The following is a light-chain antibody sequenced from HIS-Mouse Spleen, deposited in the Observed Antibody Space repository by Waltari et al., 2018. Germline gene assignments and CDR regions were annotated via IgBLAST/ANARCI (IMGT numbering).Light chain of an antibody. Sequence: DIVMTQSPDSLAVSLGERATINCKSSQSVLYSSNNKNYLAWYQQKPGQPPKLLIYWASTRESRVPDRFRGSRAGTDFTLTISSLQAEDVAVYYCQQYYSTPLTFGGGTKVEIK. CDR2: WAS. CDR1: QSVLYSSNNKNY. V-gene: IGKV4-1*01. CDR3: QQYYSTPLT. J-gene: IGKJ4*01.